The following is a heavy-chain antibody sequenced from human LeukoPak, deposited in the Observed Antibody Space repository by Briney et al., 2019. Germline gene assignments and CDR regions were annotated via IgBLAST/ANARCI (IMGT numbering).Heavy chain of an antibody. CDR1: GYTFTSYG. CDR3: AREWYGSGSYYFDY. V-gene: IGHV1-18*01. J-gene: IGHJ4*02. Sequence: ASVKVSCKASGYTFTSYGISWVRQAPGQGLEWMGWISAYNGNTNYAQKLQGRVTMTTDTSTSTAYMELRSLRSDDTAVYYCAREWYGSGSYYFDYWGQGTLVTVSS. CDR2: ISAYNGNT. D-gene: IGHD3-10*01.